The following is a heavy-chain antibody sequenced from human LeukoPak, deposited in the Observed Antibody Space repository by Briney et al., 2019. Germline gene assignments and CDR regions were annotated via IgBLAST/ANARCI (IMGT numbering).Heavy chain of an antibody. CDR1: GFTFRNFW. D-gene: IGHD5-24*01. CDR3: ARDTGFNTFDY. CDR2: IKEDGSTK. Sequence: QPGGSLRLSYAASGFTFRNFWMSWVRQAPGKGLEWVGNIKEDGSTKYYLDSVKGRVTISRDNARNSLHLQLDSLRAEDTAVYFCARDTGFNTFDYWGQGTLVTVSS. J-gene: IGHJ4*02. V-gene: IGHV3-7*05.